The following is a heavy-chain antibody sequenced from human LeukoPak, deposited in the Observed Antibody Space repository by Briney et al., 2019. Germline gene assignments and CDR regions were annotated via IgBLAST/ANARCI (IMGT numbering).Heavy chain of an antibody. CDR3: ARALSTVTTYFDS. V-gene: IGHV4-34*01. D-gene: IGHD4-17*01. CDR1: GGSLSGYY. CDR2: INPTGST. J-gene: IGHJ4*02. Sequence: SETLSLTCAVDGGSLSGYYWRWIRQPPGKGLEWIGEINPTGSTNYNPSLKSRVTISADTSKSQFSLELSSVTAADTAVFYCARALSTVTTYFDSWGQGTLVTVSS.